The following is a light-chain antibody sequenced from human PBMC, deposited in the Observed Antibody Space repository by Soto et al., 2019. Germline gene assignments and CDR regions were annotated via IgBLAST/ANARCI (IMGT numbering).Light chain of an antibody. CDR2: EVN. J-gene: IGLJ2*01. CDR3: SSYTSSSTLL. CDR1: SNDVGTYNR. Sequence: QSVLTQPPSVSGSPGQSVTISCTGTSNDVGTYNRVSWYQEPPGTAPKLMIYEVNNRPSGVPDRFSGSKSGNTASLTISGLQAEDEADYYCSSYTSSSTLLFGGGTQLTVL. V-gene: IGLV2-18*02.